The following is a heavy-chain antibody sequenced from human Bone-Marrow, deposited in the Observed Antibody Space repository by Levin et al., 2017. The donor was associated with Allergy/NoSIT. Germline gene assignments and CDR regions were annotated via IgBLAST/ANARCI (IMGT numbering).Heavy chain of an antibody. Sequence: GGSLRLSCAASGFTFDDHAMHWVRQAPGKGLEWVSGISWSGGRTGYADSVKGRFTISRDNAKHSLYLQMSSLRAEDTAFYFCAKGDEVGAVAGAVDYWGQGTLVIVSS. CDR3: AKGDEVGAVAGAVDY. J-gene: IGHJ4*02. V-gene: IGHV3-9*01. CDR1: GFTFDDHA. CDR2: ISWSGGRT. D-gene: IGHD6-19*01.